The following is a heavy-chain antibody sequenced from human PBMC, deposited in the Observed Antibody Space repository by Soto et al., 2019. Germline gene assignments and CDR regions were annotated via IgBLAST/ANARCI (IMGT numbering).Heavy chain of an antibody. CDR1: AGSISSSGSGYY. Sequence: SETLSLTCTVSAGSISSSGSGYYWGWIRQPPGKGLEWIGVIYYNGNTYYNPSLQSRVTISVDTSKNQFSLKLSSVTAADTAVYYCARVLDAPNWFDPWGQGTLVTVSS. V-gene: IGHV4-39*02. CDR3: ARVLDAPNWFDP. J-gene: IGHJ5*02. D-gene: IGHD2-8*01. CDR2: IYYNGNT.